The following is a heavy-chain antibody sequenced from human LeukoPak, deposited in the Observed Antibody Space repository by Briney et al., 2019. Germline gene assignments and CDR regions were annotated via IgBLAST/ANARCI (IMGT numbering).Heavy chain of an antibody. V-gene: IGHV1-69*13. Sequence: SVKVSCKASGGTFSSYAISWVRQAPGQGLEWMGGIIPIFGTANYAQKFQGRVTITADESTSTAYMELSSLRSEDPAVYCCASARRWCSSTSCVSNLDYYYYGTDVWGQGTTVTVSS. CDR3: ASARRWCSSTSCVSNLDYYYYGTDV. CDR2: IIPIFGTA. D-gene: IGHD2-2*01. J-gene: IGHJ6*02. CDR1: GGTFSSYA.